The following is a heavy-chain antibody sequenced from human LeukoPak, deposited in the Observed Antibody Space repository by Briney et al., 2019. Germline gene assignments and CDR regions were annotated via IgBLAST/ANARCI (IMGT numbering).Heavy chain of an antibody. CDR3: ARASYCSSTSCYSTNYYYYYGMDV. CDR1: GYTFTSYG. V-gene: IGHV1-18*01. J-gene: IGHJ6*02. Sequence: ASVKVSCKASGYTFTSYGISWVRQAPGQGLEWMGWIGAYNGNTNYAQKLQGRVTMTTDTSTSTAYMELRSLRSDDTAVYYCARASYCSSTSCYSTNYYYYYGMDVWGQGTTVTVSS. CDR2: IGAYNGNT. D-gene: IGHD2-2*01.